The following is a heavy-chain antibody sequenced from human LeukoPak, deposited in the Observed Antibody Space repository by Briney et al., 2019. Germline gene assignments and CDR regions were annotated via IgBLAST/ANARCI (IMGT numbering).Heavy chain of an antibody. CDR2: ISSSSAYI. V-gene: IGHV3-21*01. CDR3: ASELSSSGYYFDS. D-gene: IGHD5-18*01. Sequence: GGSLRLSCEASGFSLTNYGMDWVRQAPGKGLEWVSSISSSSAYIYYADSVRGLFTISRDNAKNSLYLQMNSLRAEDTAVYYCASELSSSGYYFDSWGQGNLVTVSS. CDR1: GFSLTNYG. J-gene: IGHJ4*02.